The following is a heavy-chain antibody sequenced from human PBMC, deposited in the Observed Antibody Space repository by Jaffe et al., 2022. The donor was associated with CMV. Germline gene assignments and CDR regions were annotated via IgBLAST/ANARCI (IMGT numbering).Heavy chain of an antibody. CDR1: GGSFSGYY. J-gene: IGHJ4*02. Sequence: QVQLQQWGAGLLKPSETLSLTCAVYGGSFSGYYWSWIRQPPGKGLEWIGEINHSGSTNYNPSLKSRVTISVDTSKNQFSLKLSSVTAADTAVYYCARESRYSYGQSRGYFDYWGQGTLVTVSS. D-gene: IGHD5-18*01. CDR3: ARESRYSYGQSRGYFDY. CDR2: INHSGST. V-gene: IGHV4-34*01.